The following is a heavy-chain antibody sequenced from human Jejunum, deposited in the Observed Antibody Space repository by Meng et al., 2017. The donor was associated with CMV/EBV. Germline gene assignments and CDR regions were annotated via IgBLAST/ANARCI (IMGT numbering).Heavy chain of an antibody. J-gene: IGHJ5*02. CDR2: INTDGTTT. Sequence: EVQLVESGGGLVQPGGSLILSWAASGFTFGKYWMHWVRQAPGKGLEWVSRINTDGTTTGYADSVKGRFTISRDNARNTLYLQMSSLRAEDTAVYYCVRGAGESKNNWFDPWGQGILGTVSS. CDR3: VRGAGESKNNWFDP. V-gene: IGHV3-74*01. D-gene: IGHD7-27*01. CDR1: GFTFGKYW.